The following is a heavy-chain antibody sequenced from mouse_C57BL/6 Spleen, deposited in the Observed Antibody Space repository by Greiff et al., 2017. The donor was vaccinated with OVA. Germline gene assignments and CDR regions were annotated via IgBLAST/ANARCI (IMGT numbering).Heavy chain of an antibody. J-gene: IGHJ2*01. CDR3: ARSFDGYGYFDY. Sequence: EVQLQESGPGMVKPSQSLSLTCTVTGYSITSGYDWHWIRHFPGNKLEWMGYISYSGSTNYNPSLKSRISITHDTSKNHFFLKLNSVTTEDTATYYCARSFDGYGYFDYWGQGTTLTVSS. D-gene: IGHD2-3*01. CDR1: GYSITSGYD. V-gene: IGHV3-1*01. CDR2: ISYSGST.